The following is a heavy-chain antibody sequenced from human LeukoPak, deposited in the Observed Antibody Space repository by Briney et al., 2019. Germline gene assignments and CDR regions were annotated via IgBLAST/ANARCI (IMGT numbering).Heavy chain of an antibody. J-gene: IGHJ4*02. CDR1: GFTFSSYA. V-gene: IGHV3-30-3*01. CDR3: ARDFRYSYGYPAY. D-gene: IGHD5-18*01. CDR2: IAYDGSNK. Sequence: GGSLRLSCAASGFTFSSYAMHWVRQAPGKGREWVAFIAYDGSNKYYADSVKGRFTISRDNSKNTLYLQMNSLRAEDTAVYYCARDFRYSYGYPAYWGQGTLVTVPS.